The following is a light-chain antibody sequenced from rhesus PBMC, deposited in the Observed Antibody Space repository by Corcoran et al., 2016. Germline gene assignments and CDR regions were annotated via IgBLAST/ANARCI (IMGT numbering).Light chain of an antibody. Sequence: DIQMTQSPSSLSASVGDTVTITCRASQSISSWLDWYQQKPGKAPKLLKYKATSLQSGVPSRFSGSGAGTVFTLTISSLQPEDFATYYCLLYSSSPPTFGHGTKVEIK. J-gene: IGKJ1*01. V-gene: IGKV1-22*01. CDR2: KAT. CDR1: QSISSW. CDR3: LLYSSSPPT.